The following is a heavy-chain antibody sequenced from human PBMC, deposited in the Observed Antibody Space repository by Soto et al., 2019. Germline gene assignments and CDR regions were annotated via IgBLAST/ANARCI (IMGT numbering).Heavy chain of an antibody. Sequence: QVQLVQSGAEVKKPGASVRVSCKPSGYTLTNYAIQWVRQAAGQRLEWLGWIDPGSGKATYSQKVQDRIIISRDTSASTFYMDMSSLTSEDTAVYFCTIDLNGGNPFDYWGQGALVTVSS. J-gene: IGHJ4*02. V-gene: IGHV1-3*01. CDR3: TIDLNGGNPFDY. CDR2: IDPGSGKA. CDR1: GYTLTNYA. D-gene: IGHD2-8*01.